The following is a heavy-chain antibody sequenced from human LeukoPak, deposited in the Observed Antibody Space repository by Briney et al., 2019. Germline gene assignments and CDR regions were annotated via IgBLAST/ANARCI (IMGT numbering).Heavy chain of an antibody. V-gene: IGHV3-74*03. J-gene: IGHJ4*02. Sequence: PGGSLRLSCAASGFTFSRYWIHWVRHVPGKGLVWVSRIKRDGSSSSYAESVKGRFTISRDKARNTLSLQMNSLRAGDTALYDCARDHDGVGETIDVWGQGTLVTVSS. CDR2: IKRDGSSS. D-gene: IGHD3-3*01. CDR3: ARDHDGVGETIDV. CDR1: GFTFSRYW.